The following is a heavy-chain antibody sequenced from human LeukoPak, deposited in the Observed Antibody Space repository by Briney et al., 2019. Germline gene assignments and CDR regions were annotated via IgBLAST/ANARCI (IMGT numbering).Heavy chain of an antibody. J-gene: IGHJ4*02. CDR2: ISGSGGST. Sequence: GGSLRLSCAASGFTFSSYAMSWVRQAPGKGLEWVSAISGSGGSTYYADSVEGRFTISRDNSKNTLYLQMNSLRAEDTAVYYCAKDLSIVVVPAAPHDYWGQGTLVTVSS. D-gene: IGHD2-2*01. CDR1: GFTFSSYA. V-gene: IGHV3-23*01. CDR3: AKDLSIVVVPAAPHDY.